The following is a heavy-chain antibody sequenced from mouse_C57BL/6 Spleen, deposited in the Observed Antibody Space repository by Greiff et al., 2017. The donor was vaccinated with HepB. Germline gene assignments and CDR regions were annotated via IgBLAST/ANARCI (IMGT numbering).Heavy chain of an antibody. V-gene: IGHV1-85*01. CDR3: ARSYSKGGYYFDY. D-gene: IGHD2-5*01. CDR2: IYPRDGST. CDR1: GYTFTSYD. J-gene: IGHJ2*01. Sequence: VHLVESGPELVKPGASVKLSCKASGYTFTSYDINWVKQRPGQGLEWIGWIYPRDGSTKYNEKFKGKATLTVDTSSSTAYMELHSLTSEDSAVYFCARSYSKGGYYFDYWGQGTTLTVSS.